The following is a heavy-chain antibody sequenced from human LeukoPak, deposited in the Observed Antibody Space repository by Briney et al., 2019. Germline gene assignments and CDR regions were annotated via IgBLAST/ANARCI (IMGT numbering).Heavy chain of an antibody. Sequence: ASVKVSCKASGYTFTGYHMHWVRQAPGQGLEWMGRINPNSGDTNYAQKFQGRVTMTRDTSISTAYMELSRLRSDNTAVYYCARDYCSSTSCLFDYWGQGTLVTVSS. V-gene: IGHV1-2*06. J-gene: IGHJ4*02. CDR2: INPNSGDT. D-gene: IGHD2-2*01. CDR3: ARDYCSSTSCLFDY. CDR1: GYTFTGYH.